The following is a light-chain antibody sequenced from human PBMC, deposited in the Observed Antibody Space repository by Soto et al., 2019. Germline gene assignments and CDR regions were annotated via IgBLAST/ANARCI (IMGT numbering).Light chain of an antibody. V-gene: IGLV2-11*01. CDR1: RSDIGDYNY. J-gene: IGLJ3*02. CDR3: CSYAGKFTWV. Sequence: QSALTQPRSVSGSPGQSVTISCAGTRSDIGDYNYVSWYQQHPGKAPILIIFDVTKRPSGVPDRLSGSKSGNTASLTISGLQAEDEADYYCCSYAGKFTWVFGGGTKVTVL. CDR2: DVT.